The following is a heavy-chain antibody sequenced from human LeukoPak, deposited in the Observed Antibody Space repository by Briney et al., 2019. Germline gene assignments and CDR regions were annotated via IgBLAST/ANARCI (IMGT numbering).Heavy chain of an antibody. CDR1: GFTFSSYW. D-gene: IGHD3-3*01. CDR2: IKQDGSEK. V-gene: IGHV3-7*01. J-gene: IGHJ5*02. CDR3: AREARGSIRFLEWLKNSWSDP. Sequence: GGSLRLSCAASGFTFSSYWMSWVRQAPGKGLEWVANIKQDGSEKYYVDSVKGRFTISRDNAKNSLYLQMNSLRAEDTAVYYCAREARGSIRFLEWLKNSWSDPWGQGTLVTVSS.